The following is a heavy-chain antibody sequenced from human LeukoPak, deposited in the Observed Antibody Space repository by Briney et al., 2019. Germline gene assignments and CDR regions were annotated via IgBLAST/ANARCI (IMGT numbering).Heavy chain of an antibody. CDR3: ARKYNWNDAGYDY. Sequence: PSETLSLTCTVSGGSISSYYWSWIRQPPGKGLEWIGYIYYSGSTNYNPSLKSRVTISVDTSKNHFSLKLSSVTAADTAVYYCARKYNWNDAGYDYWGQGTLVTVSS. J-gene: IGHJ4*02. V-gene: IGHV4-59*12. CDR2: IYYSGST. D-gene: IGHD1-20*01. CDR1: GGSISSYY.